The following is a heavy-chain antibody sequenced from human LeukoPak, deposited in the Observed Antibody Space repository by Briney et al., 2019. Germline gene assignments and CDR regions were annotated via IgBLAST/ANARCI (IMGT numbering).Heavy chain of an antibody. J-gene: IGHJ4*02. CDR1: GGTFSSYA. D-gene: IGHD6-19*01. Sequence: SVKVSCKASGGTFSSYAISWVRQAPGRGLEWMGRIIPILGIANYAQKFQGRVTITADKSTSTAYMELSSLRSEDTAVYYCARDGPGYSSGWAASYFDYWGQGTLVTVSS. CDR3: ARDGPGYSSGWAASYFDY. CDR2: IIPILGIA. V-gene: IGHV1-69*04.